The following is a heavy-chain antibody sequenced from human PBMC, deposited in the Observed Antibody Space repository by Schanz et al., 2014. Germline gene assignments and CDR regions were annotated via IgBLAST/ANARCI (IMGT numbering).Heavy chain of an antibody. Sequence: EVQLLESGGALEQPGGSLRLSCAASGITFSDYAMSWVRQAPGKGLEWVSTIASGGSHTFYADSVTGRFTISGDNSKNTLFLQMTSLRAEDTALYYCTRDRAYHSFDYWGQGTLVTVSS. CDR3: TRDRAYHSFDY. CDR2: IASGGSHT. J-gene: IGHJ4*02. D-gene: IGHD1-26*01. CDR1: GITFSDYA. V-gene: IGHV3-23*01.